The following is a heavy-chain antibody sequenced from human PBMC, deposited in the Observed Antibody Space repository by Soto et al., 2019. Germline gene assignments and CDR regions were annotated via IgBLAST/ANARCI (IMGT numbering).Heavy chain of an antibody. D-gene: IGHD3-22*01. J-gene: IGHJ3*02. CDR3: ARLYDSSGYYWPYDAFDI. Sequence: SETLSLTCTVSGGSVSSGSYYWSWIRQPPRKGLEWIGYIYYSGSTNYNPSLKSRVTISVDTSKNQFSLKLSSVTAADTAVYYCARLYDSSGYYWPYDAFDIWGQGTMVTVSS. CDR2: IYYSGST. CDR1: GGSVSSGSYY. V-gene: IGHV4-61*01.